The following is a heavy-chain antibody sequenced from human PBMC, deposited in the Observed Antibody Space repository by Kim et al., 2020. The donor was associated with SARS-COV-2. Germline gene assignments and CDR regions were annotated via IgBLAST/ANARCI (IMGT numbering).Heavy chain of an antibody. D-gene: IGHD4-17*01. CDR2: VSRGGGT. CDR3: ARGSPGSAVTTSSHYHLDV. V-gene: IGHV4-34*01. J-gene: IGHJ6*04. Sequence: SETLSLTCAVSGGSLSGFSWNWIRQAPGKGLEWIGEVSRGGGTKYNPSVESRVTMSLDTSKRQVSLKLRSLKDADTATYFCARGSPGSAVTTSSHYHLDVWGEGTTVAVSS. CDR1: GGSLSGFS.